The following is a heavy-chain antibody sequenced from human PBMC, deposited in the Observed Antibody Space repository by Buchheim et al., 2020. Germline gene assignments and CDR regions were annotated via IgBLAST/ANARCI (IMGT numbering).Heavy chain of an antibody. J-gene: IGHJ2*01. Sequence: QLVQSGAEVKRPGSSVKVSCRASGGTFSRAVIGWVRHAPGHGLEWMGGIIPVFGTLNYAQKFQGRLSIAADRSTSTVSMERSSLTSDDTAVYFCARGDDLWGRGTL. D-gene: IGHD3-16*01. V-gene: IGHV1-69*06. CDR1: GGTFSRAV. CDR2: IIPVFGTL. CDR3: ARGDDL.